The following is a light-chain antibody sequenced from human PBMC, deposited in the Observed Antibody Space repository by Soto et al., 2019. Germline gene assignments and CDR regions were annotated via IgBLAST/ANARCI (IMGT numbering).Light chain of an antibody. CDR3: QQYNNWPPWT. Sequence: EIVMTQSPATLSVSPGERATLSCRASQSVSNKLAWYQQEPGQAPRLLIYAASTRATGTPGRFSGSGSGTEFTLTISSLQSEDFAVYYCQQYNNWPPWTFDQGTKVDIK. CDR1: QSVSNK. J-gene: IGKJ1*01. CDR2: AAS. V-gene: IGKV3-15*01.